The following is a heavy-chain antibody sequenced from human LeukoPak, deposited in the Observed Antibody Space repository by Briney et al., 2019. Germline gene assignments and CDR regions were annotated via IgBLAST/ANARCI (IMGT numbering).Heavy chain of an antibody. CDR3: ARQDGGATD. J-gene: IGHJ4*02. D-gene: IGHD1-26*01. CDR1: GYSISSGYY. CDR2: IYHSGST. Sequence: RPSETLSLTCAVSGYSISSGYYWGWIRQPPGKGLEWIGSIYHSGSTYYNPSLKSRVTILVDTSKNQFSLKLSSVTAADTAVYYCARQDGGATDWGQGTLVTVSS. V-gene: IGHV4-38-2*01.